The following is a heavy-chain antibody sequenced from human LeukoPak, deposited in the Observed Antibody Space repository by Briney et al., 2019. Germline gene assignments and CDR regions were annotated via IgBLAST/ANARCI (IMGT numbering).Heavy chain of an antibody. J-gene: IGHJ4*02. CDR3: ARGPQKNGHSSGYPGYFDY. CDR1: GFTFSSYS. Sequence: GGSLRLSCAASGFTFSSYSINWVRQAPGKGLEWVSSISISSSYIYYADSVKGRFTISRDNAKNSLYLQMNSLRAEDTAVYYCARGPQKNGHSSGYPGYFDYWGQGTLVTVPS. D-gene: IGHD3-22*01. CDR2: ISISSSYI. V-gene: IGHV3-21*01.